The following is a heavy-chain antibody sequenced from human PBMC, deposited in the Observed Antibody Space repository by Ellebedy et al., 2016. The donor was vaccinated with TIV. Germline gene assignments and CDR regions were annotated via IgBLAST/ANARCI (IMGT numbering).Heavy chain of an antibody. Sequence: GGSLRLSCVGSGFSFRSYWMSWVRQAPGKGLEWVANMRQDGGDKYYVDSVKGRFTISRDNAKSSLYLQMDSVRAEDTAVYYCATDGSYGDYRSPTHAFEMWGQGTVVAVSS. CDR1: GFSFRSYW. D-gene: IGHD4-17*01. CDR3: ATDGSYGDYRSPTHAFEM. V-gene: IGHV3-7*01. J-gene: IGHJ3*02. CDR2: MRQDGGDK.